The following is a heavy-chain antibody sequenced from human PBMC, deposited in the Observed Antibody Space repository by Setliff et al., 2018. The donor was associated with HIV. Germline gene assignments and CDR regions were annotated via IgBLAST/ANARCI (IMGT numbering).Heavy chain of an antibody. V-gene: IGHV4-34*01. D-gene: IGHD3-10*01. Sequence: SETLSLTCAVYGGSFSGYYWSWIRQPPGKGLEWIGEINHSGSTNYNPSLKSRVTISVDTSKNQFSLKLSSVTAADTAVYYCARNDYGSGTYNWFDPWGQGTLVTVSS. CDR2: INHSGST. CDR3: ARNDYGSGTYNWFDP. J-gene: IGHJ5*02. CDR1: GGSFSGYY.